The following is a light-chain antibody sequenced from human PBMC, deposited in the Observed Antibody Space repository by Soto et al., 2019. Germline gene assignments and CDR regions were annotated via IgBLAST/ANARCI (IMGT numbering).Light chain of an antibody. Sequence: QSALTQPPSASGSPGHSVTISCTGTSSDVGGYNYVSWYQQHPGKAPKLMISEVSKRPSGVPDRFSGSKSGNTASLNVSGLQAEDEADYYCSSFAGNNNLVFGGGTKLTVL. CDR1: SSDVGGYNY. J-gene: IGLJ2*01. CDR3: SSFAGNNNLV. CDR2: EVS. V-gene: IGLV2-8*01.